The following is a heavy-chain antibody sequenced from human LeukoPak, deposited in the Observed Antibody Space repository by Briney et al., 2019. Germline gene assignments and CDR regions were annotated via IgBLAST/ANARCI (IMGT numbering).Heavy chain of an antibody. J-gene: IGHJ4*02. CDR2: IYYSGTT. V-gene: IGHV4-30-4*01. D-gene: IGHD6-6*01. CDR1: GGSISSGDHY. CDR3: ARGTEAYSSSVNFDY. Sequence: PSETLSLTCTVSGGSISSGDHYWSWIRQPPGKGLEWIGYIYYSGTTYYNPSLKSRVSISVDTSTNQFSLKVTSVTAADTAVYYCARGTEAYSSSVNFDYWGQGTLVTVSS.